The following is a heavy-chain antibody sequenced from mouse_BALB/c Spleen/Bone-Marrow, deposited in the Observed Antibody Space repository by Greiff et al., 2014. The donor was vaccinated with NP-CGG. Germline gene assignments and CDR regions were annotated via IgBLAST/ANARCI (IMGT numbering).Heavy chain of an antibody. J-gene: IGHJ1*01. Sequence: DLVKPGASVKLSCKTSGYTFTNYWINCIKQRPGQGLEWLGRIAPGSGSTYYNEMFKVKAPLTVDTSSSTAYIQLSSLSSEDSAVYFCARERYGYDGWYFDVWGAGTTVTVSS. V-gene: IGHV1S41*01. CDR2: IAPGSGST. CDR1: GYTFTNYW. CDR3: ARERYGYDGWYFDV. D-gene: IGHD2-2*01.